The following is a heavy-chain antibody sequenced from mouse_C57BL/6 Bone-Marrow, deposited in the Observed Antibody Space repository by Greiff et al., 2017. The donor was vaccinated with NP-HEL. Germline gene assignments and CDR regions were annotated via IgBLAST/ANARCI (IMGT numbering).Heavy chain of an antibody. J-gene: IGHJ3*01. D-gene: IGHD1-1*01. Sequence: EVQVVESGGGLVQPKGSLKLSCAASGFTFNTYAMHWVRQAPGKGLEWVARIRSKSSNYATYYADSVKDRFTISRDDSQSMLYLQMNNLKTEDTAMYYCVREITTVVPFAYWGQGTLVTVSA. CDR2: IRSKSSNYAT. CDR3: VREITTVVPFAY. CDR1: GFTFNTYA. V-gene: IGHV10-3*01.